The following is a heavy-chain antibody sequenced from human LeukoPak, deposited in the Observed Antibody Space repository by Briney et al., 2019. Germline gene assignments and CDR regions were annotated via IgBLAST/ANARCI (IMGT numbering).Heavy chain of an antibody. CDR2: TYFRSKWYY. Sequence: SQTLSLTCAISGDSVSSNSAAWIWFRQSPSRGVEWLARTYFRSKWYYDYAVSVKSRIVISPDTSKNQFSLQLNSVTPDDTAVYFCARSAVGGHNDFWGQGTLVTVSS. CDR3: ARSAVGGHNDF. V-gene: IGHV6-1*01. D-gene: IGHD3-16*01. J-gene: IGHJ4*02. CDR1: GDSVSSNSAA.